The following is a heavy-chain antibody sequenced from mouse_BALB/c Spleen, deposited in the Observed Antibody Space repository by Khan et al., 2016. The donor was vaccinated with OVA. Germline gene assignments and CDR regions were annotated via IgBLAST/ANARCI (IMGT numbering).Heavy chain of an antibody. CDR1: GYNFTSYT. D-gene: IGHD2-9*01. V-gene: IGHV1-4*01. CDR3: VREAAYHCSDGWFAY. J-gene: IGHJ3*01. Sequence: QVQLQQPGAELARPGASLKMSCKASGYNFTSYTMHWVRQRPGQAPEWIGHINPSNDYTNYNQKFKDKATLIVDTSSSTAYMQLSSLTSEDSAVYYFVREAAYHCSDGWFAYWGQGTLVTVSA. CDR2: INPSNDYT.